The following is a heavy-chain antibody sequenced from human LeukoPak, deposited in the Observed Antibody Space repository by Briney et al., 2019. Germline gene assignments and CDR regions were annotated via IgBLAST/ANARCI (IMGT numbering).Heavy chain of an antibody. J-gene: IGHJ4*02. CDR1: GGSISSSSYY. V-gene: IGHV4-39*01. Sequence: PSETLSLTCTVSGGSISSSSYYWGWIRQPPGKGLEWIGSIYYSGSTYYNPSLKSRVTISVDTSKNQFSLKLSSVTAADTAVYYCARQGPYSSSSPLRYWGQGTLVTVSS. CDR2: IYYSGST. D-gene: IGHD6-6*01. CDR3: ARQGPYSSSSPLRY.